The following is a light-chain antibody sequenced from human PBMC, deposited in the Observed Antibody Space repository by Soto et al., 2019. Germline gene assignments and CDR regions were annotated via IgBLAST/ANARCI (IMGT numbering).Light chain of an antibody. CDR1: QIRPHITGETF. Sequence: DVVMTQTPLSLSVAPGQPASISCKSSQIRPHITGETFLFWYLQKPGQSPQLLIYEVSTRVSGVPDRFSGSGSGTDFTLEISRVETDDVGIYYCMQSTQLPPTFGQGTRLEI. CDR2: EVS. J-gene: IGKJ5*01. CDR3: MQSTQLPPT. V-gene: IGKV2D-29*02.